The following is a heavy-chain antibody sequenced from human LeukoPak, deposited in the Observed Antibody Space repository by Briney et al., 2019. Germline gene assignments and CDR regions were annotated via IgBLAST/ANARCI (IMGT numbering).Heavy chain of an antibody. CDR1: GGSFSDYY. V-gene: IGHV4-34*01. J-gene: IGHJ4*02. CDR3: ARGLQSNGYPFDY. Sequence: SETLSLTCAVYGGSFSDYYWSWIRQPPGKGLEWNGEISHSGATNYNPSLKSRITMSMDTSKNQFSLKLNSVTAADTAVYYCARGLQSNGYPFDYWGQGSLVTVSS. CDR2: ISHSGAT. D-gene: IGHD3-22*01.